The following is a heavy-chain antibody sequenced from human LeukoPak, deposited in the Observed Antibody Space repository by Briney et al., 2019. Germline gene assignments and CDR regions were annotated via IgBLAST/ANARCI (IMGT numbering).Heavy chain of an antibody. CDR3: AKAYSSYNYGMDV. CDR2: IWYDGSNK. D-gene: IGHD3-22*01. J-gene: IGHJ6*02. Sequence: GRSLRLSCAASGFTFSSYGMHWVRQAPGKGLEWVAVIWYDGSNKYYADSVKGRFTISRDNSKNTLYLQMNSLRAEDTAIYYCAKAYSSYNYGMDVWGQGTTVTV. V-gene: IGHV3-33*06. CDR1: GFTFSSYG.